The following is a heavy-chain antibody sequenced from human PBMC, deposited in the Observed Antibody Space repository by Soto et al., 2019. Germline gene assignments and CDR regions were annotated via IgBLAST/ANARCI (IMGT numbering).Heavy chain of an antibody. CDR1: GGSISSGGYY. CDR3: ARFEDSDYYGLFDS. J-gene: IGHJ4*02. Sequence: SETLSLTCTVSGGSISSGGYYWSWIRQHPGKGLEWIGYIYHSGSTYYNPSLRNRVTISVDLSKNQFSLKLKSVTAADTAVYYCARFEDSDYYGLFDSWGQGTLVTVS. V-gene: IGHV4-31*03. D-gene: IGHD3-22*01. CDR2: IYHSGST.